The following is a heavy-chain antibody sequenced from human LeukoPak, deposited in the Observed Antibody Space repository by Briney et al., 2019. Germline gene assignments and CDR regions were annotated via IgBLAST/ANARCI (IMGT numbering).Heavy chain of an antibody. V-gene: IGHV3-23*01. Sequence: GGSLRLSCAASGFTFSSYAMRGVRQPPGKGLEWVSAMSGRGGSTYYADSVKGRFTISRDDSKNTLYLQMHSLRDEDPAVYYCAKGRRSGSYYDLFDYWGQGTLVTVSS. CDR2: MSGRGGST. J-gene: IGHJ4*02. CDR3: AKGRRSGSYYDLFDY. CDR1: GFTFSSYA. D-gene: IGHD1-26*01.